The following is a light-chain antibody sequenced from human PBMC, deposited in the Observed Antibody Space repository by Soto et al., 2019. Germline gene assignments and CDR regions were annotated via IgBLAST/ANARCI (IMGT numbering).Light chain of an antibody. CDR2: LHSDGSH. CDR3: QAWGAGIRV. Sequence: QSVLTQSPSASTSLGTSVKLTCTLSSGHSSYAIAWHQQHPEKGPRFLMRLHSDGSHNKGDGIPDRFSGSSSGAERYLTISSLQSEDEADYYCQAWGAGIRVFGGGTKLTVL. J-gene: IGLJ3*02. CDR1: SGHSSYA. V-gene: IGLV4-69*01.